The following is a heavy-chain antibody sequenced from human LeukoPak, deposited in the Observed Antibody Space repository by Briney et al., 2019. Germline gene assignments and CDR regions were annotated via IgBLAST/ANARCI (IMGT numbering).Heavy chain of an antibody. D-gene: IGHD2-2*01. Sequence: GGSLRLSCAASGFTFSSYGMHWVRQAPGKGLEWVAFIRYDGSNKYYADSVKGRFTISRDNSKNTLYLQMNSLRAEDTAVYYCAKDSGYCSSTSCYFSGDYWGQGTLVTVSS. CDR2: IRYDGSNK. CDR1: GFTFSSYG. CDR3: AKDSGYCSSTSCYFSGDY. V-gene: IGHV3-30*02. J-gene: IGHJ4*02.